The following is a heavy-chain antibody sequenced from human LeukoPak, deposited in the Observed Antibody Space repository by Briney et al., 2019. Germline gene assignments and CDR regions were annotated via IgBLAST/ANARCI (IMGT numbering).Heavy chain of an antibody. CDR1: GFTFNNYA. CDR2: ISYDGNTK. V-gene: IGHV3-30*04. CDR3: ATYRRPFSDWGSYYFDY. J-gene: IGHJ4*02. D-gene: IGHD3-16*01. Sequence: GGSLRLSCAASGFTFNNYAMHWVRQAPGKGLEWVAAISYDGNTKFYGDSVKGRFTVSRDNSKNTLYLQMSSLRAEDTAIYYCATYRRPFSDWGSYYFDYWGQGTLVTVSS.